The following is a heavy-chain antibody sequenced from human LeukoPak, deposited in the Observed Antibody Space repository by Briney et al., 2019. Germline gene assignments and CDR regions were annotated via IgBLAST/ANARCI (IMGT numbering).Heavy chain of an antibody. V-gene: IGHV4-59*12. CDR3: ARVGAAAGFNFDY. Sequence: PSETLSLTCTVSGDSISNYYWSWIRQSPGKKLEWIGYMYNRGSTIYNPSLKSRVTISTDTSKNQFSLKLNSVTAADTAVYYCARVGAAAGFNFDYWGQGTLVTVSS. J-gene: IGHJ4*02. D-gene: IGHD6-13*01. CDR1: GDSISNYY. CDR2: MYNRGST.